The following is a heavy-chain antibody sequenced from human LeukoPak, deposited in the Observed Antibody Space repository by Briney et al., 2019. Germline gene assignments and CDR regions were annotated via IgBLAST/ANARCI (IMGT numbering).Heavy chain of an antibody. CDR3: ARGEYYMVRGAGFDY. CDR1: GYTFTSYY. J-gene: IGHJ4*02. CDR2: INPSGGST. D-gene: IGHD3-10*01. V-gene: IGHV1-46*01. Sequence: ASVKVSCKASGYTFTSYYMHWVRQAPGQGLEWMGIINPSGGSTSYAQKFQGRVTMTRDTSTSTVYMELSSRRSEDTAVYYCARGEYYMVRGAGFDYWGQGTLVTVSS.